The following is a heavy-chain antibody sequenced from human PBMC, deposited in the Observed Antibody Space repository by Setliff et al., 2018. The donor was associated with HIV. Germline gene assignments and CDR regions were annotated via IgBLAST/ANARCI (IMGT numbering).Heavy chain of an antibody. D-gene: IGHD2-2*01. CDR1: GYTFTSYG. CDR2: ISAYNGNT. J-gene: IGHJ6*02. CDR3: ARDHCSSSGCYEYSYYGMDV. Sequence: ASVKVSCKASGYTFTSYGISWVRQAPGQGLEWMGWISAYNGNTNYAQKLQGRVTMTTDTSTSTAYMELSSLRSEDTAVYYCARDHCSSSGCYEYSYYGMDVWGQGTTFTVSS. V-gene: IGHV1-18*01.